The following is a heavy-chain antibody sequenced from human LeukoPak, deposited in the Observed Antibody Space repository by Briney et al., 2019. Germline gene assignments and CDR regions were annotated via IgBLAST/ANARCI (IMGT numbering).Heavy chain of an antibody. V-gene: IGHV4-4*07. CDR1: GGSISSYY. CDR2: IYTSGST. CDR3: AREGIAAARYYYYGMDG. Sequence: SETLSLTCTVSGGSISSYYWSWIRQPAGKGLEWIGRIYTSGSTNYNPSLKSRVTMSVDTSKNQFSLKLSSVTAADTAVYYCAREGIAAARYYYYGMDGWGQGTTVTVS. J-gene: IGHJ6*02. D-gene: IGHD6-13*01.